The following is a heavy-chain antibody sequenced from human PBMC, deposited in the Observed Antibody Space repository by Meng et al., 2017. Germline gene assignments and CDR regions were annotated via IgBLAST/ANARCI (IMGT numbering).Heavy chain of an antibody. J-gene: IGHJ6*02. CDR2: IFSNDEK. Sequence: ETLSLTCTVSGGSISSYYWSWIRQPPGKALEWLAHIFSNDEKSYSTSLKSRLTISKDTSKSQVVLTMTNMDPVDTATYYCARISYYYYGMDVWGQGTTVTVSS. CDR3: ARISYYYYGMDV. CDR1: GGSISSYYW. V-gene: IGHV2-26*01.